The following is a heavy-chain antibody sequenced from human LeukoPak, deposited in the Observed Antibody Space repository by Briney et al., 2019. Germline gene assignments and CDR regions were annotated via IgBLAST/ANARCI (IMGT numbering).Heavy chain of an antibody. CDR2: IYYSGST. CDR1: GGSISSYY. Sequence: SETLSLTCTVSGGSISSYYWSWIRQPPGKGLEWIGYIYYSGSTNYNPSLKSRVTISVETSKNQFSLKLSSVTAADTAVYYCARSLFHGDYGYYFDYWGQGTLVTVSS. V-gene: IGHV4-59*01. CDR3: ARSLFHGDYGYYFDY. J-gene: IGHJ4*02. D-gene: IGHD4-17*01.